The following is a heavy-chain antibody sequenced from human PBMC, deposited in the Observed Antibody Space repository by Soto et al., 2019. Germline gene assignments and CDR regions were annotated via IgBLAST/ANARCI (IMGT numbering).Heavy chain of an antibody. J-gene: IGHJ3*02. Sequence: VQLLESGGGLVQPGGSLRLSCAASVFSFSSYAMSWVRQAPGKELEWVSAISGGSGRTSYADSVKGRFTISRDNSKNTLYLQMNTLSAEDTAVYYCAKLARQTIGAFDILGPGSVVTVSS. CDR2: ISGGSGRT. V-gene: IGHV3-23*01. CDR3: AKLARQTIGAFDI. CDR1: VFSFSSYA.